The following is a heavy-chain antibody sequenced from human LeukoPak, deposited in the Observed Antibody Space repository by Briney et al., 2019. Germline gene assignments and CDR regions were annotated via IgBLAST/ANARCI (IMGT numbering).Heavy chain of an antibody. CDR3: AKESRDGYNNAFAY. Sequence: GGSLRLSCAASGFSLSSYAMSWVRQAPGKGLEWVSGISGSGVSTYYADSVKGRFTISRDTSKNTLYLQMKSLRADDTAVYYCAKESRDGYNNAFAYWGQETLVTVPS. D-gene: IGHD5-24*01. CDR2: ISGSGVST. J-gene: IGHJ4*02. V-gene: IGHV3-23*01. CDR1: GFSLSSYA.